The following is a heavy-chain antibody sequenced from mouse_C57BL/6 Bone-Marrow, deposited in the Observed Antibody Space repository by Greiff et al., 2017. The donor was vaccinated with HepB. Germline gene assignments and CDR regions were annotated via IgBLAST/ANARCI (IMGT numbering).Heavy chain of an antibody. Sequence: EVMLVESGGGLVQPGGSLKLSCAASGFTFSDYGMAWVRQAPRKGPEWVAFISNLAYSIYYADTVTGRFTISRENAKNTLYLEMSSLRSEDTAMYYCARQGAYYSNLYAMDYWGQGTSVTVSS. V-gene: IGHV5-15*04. J-gene: IGHJ4*01. D-gene: IGHD2-5*01. CDR1: GFTFSDYG. CDR3: ARQGAYYSNLYAMDY. CDR2: ISNLAYSI.